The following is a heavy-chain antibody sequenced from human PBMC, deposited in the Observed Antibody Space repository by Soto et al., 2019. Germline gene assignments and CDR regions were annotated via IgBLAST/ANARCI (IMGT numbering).Heavy chain of an antibody. CDR2: IIAYNGNT. CDR3: ARDPYDFWSGYYHPYYYYGMDV. D-gene: IGHD3-3*01. J-gene: IGHJ6*02. CDR1: GYTFTSYG. Sequence: ASVKVSCKASGYTFTSYGISWVRQAPGQGLEWMGWIIAYNGNTNYAQKLQGRVTMTTDTSTSTAYMELRSLRSDDTAVYYCARDPYDFWSGYYHPYYYYGMDVWGQGTTVTVSS. V-gene: IGHV1-18*04.